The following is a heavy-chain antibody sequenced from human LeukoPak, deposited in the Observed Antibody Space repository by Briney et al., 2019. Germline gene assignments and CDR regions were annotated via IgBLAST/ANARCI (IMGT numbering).Heavy chain of an antibody. CDR2: VYSGGHT. CDR3: ARGIRDCSRTTCYQPFDY. J-gene: IGHJ4*02. CDR1: GLIVSNNY. Sequence: GGSLRLSCAASGLIVSNNYMSWVRQAPGKGLEWVSXVYSGGHTYYADSVKGRFTISRDKSKNTLYLQMSSLRAEDTAVYYCARGIRDCSRTTCYQPFDYWGQGALVTVSS. D-gene: IGHD2-2*01. V-gene: IGHV3-53*01.